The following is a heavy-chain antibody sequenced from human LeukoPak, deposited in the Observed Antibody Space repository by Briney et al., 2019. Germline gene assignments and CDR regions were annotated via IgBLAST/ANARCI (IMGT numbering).Heavy chain of an antibody. J-gene: IGHJ4*02. CDR3: ARFTGYISSWHELDY. Sequence: GGSLRLSCAASGFIFSSYSMNWVRQAPGKGLEWVSYISTTGSTIYYADSVKGRFTVSRDNAKTSLYLQMNSLRDDDTAVYYCARFTGYISSWHELDYWGQGTLVSVSS. V-gene: IGHV3-48*02. CDR2: ISTTGSTI. D-gene: IGHD6-13*01. CDR1: GFIFSSYS.